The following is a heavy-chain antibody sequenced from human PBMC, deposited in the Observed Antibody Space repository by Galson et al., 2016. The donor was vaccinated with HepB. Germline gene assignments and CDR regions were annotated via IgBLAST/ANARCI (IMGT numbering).Heavy chain of an antibody. V-gene: IGHV3-30*18. J-gene: IGHJ6*02. CDR1: GFTFSTYG. CDR3: AKGGDCGGDCYLPYYYYGMDV. CDR2: ISYAGSSN. Sequence: SLRLSCAASGFTFSTYGMHWVRQAPGKGLEWVAVISYAGSSNYYADSLKGRFTISRDNSKNTLYLQMNSRRAEDTAVYFCAKGGDCGGDCYLPYYYYGMDVWGQGTTVTVSS. D-gene: IGHD2-21*02.